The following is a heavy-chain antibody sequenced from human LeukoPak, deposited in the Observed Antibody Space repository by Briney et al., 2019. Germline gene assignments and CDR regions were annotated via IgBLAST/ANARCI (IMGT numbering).Heavy chain of an antibody. CDR2: IGTAGDT. D-gene: IGHD5-24*01. J-gene: IGHJ3*02. CDR1: GFTFSSYD. Sequence: GGSLRLSCAASGFTFSSYDMHRVRQATGKGLEWVSAIGTAGDTYYPGSVKGRFTISRENAKNSLYLQMNSLRAGDTAVYYCARTDGFGAFDIWGQGTMVTVSS. V-gene: IGHV3-13*01. CDR3: ARTDGFGAFDI.